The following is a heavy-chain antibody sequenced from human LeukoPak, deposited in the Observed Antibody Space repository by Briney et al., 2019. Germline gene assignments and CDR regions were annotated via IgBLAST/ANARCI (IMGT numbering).Heavy chain of an antibody. CDR2: ISYDGSNK. CDR3: ARGLSPMFDP. V-gene: IGHV3-30-3*01. Sequence: GGSLRLSCAASGFTFSSYAMHWVRQAPGKGLEWVAVISYDGSNKYYADSVKGRSTISRDNSKNTLYLQMNSLRAEDTAVYYCARGLSPMFDPWGQGTLVTVSS. J-gene: IGHJ5*02. CDR1: GFTFSSYA.